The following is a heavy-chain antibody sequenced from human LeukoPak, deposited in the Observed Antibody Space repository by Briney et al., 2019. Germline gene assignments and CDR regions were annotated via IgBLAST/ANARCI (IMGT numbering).Heavy chain of an antibody. CDR1: GFAVSSTY. CDR3: ARGEDYLGDDYGDYPSDY. J-gene: IGHJ4*02. V-gene: IGHV3-30*03. Sequence: PGGSLRLSCAVSGFAVSSTYMSWVRQAPGKGLEWVAVISYDGSNKYYADSVKGRLTISRDNSKNTLYLQMNSLRAEDTAVYYCARGEDYLGDDYGDYPSDYWGQGTLVTVSS. D-gene: IGHD4-17*01. CDR2: ISYDGSNK.